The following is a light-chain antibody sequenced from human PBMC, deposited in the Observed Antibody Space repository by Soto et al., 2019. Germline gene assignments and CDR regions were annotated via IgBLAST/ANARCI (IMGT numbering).Light chain of an antibody. Sequence: EIVLTQSPGTLSLSPGKRATLSCRASQSLGTTDLVWYQQRSGQPPRPVIHGTFSTASGIPARFSGGGSGTDFTLTISRLEPEDSAVYYCQQYGSLPYTFGRGTRLEIQ. CDR2: GTF. J-gene: IGKJ5*01. CDR1: QSLGTTD. V-gene: IGKV3-20*01. CDR3: QQYGSLPYT.